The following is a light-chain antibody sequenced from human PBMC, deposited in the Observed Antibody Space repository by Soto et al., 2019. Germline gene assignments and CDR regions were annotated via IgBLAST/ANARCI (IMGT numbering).Light chain of an antibody. J-gene: IGKJ2*01. CDR3: LQHNSYPYT. Sequence: DVQMTQSPSSLSASVGDRVTITCRASQGIRSDLAWYQQKPGKAPKRLISAASSLQSWVPSRFSGSGSGTEFTLTISSLQPEDFATYFCLQHNSYPYTFGQGTKLEIK. V-gene: IGKV1-17*01. CDR1: QGIRSD. CDR2: AAS.